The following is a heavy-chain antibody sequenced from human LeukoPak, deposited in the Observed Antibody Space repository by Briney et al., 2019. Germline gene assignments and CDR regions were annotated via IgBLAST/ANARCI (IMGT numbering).Heavy chain of an antibody. V-gene: IGHV3-21*04. J-gene: IGHJ4*02. Sequence: PGGSLRLSCAASGFTFSDYTMNWVRQAPGKGLESVSSISGGSRSIYYVDSVKGRFTISRDNAKNSLYLQVNSLRAEDTAIYYCARDYFYCGGDCFVDYWGQGTLVTVSS. CDR2: ISGGSRSI. D-gene: IGHD2-21*02. CDR3: ARDYFYCGGDCFVDY. CDR1: GFTFSDYT.